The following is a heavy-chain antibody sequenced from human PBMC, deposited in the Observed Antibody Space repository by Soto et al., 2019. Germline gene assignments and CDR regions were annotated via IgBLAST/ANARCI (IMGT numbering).Heavy chain of an antibody. J-gene: IGHJ4*02. D-gene: IGHD5-12*01. CDR2: INSDGSST. CDR1: GFTFSSYW. V-gene: IGHV3-74*01. Sequence: GGSLRLSCAASGFTFSSYWMHWVRQAPGKGLVWVSRINSDGSSTSYADSVKGRFTISRDNAKNTLYLQVNSLRAEDTAVYYCAFAPLGYSGYDFWNWGQGTLVTVSS. CDR3: AFAPLGYSGYDFWN.